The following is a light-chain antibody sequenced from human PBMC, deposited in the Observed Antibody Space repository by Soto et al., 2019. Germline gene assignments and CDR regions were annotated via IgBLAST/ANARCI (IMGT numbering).Light chain of an antibody. CDR3: KQSYSTPPT. V-gene: IGKV1-39*01. J-gene: IGKJ1*01. Sequence: DIQMTQSPSSLSASVGDSLTITCRASQSISSYLNWYQQKPGKAHKLLIYAAYSLQSGVQSRFSGSGSGTDFTLTIRSLQPEDFATYYCKQSYSTPPTFGQGTKVDIK. CDR2: AAY. CDR1: QSISSY.